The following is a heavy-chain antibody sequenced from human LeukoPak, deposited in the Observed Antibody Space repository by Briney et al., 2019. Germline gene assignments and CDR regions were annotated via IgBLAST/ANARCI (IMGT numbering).Heavy chain of an antibody. CDR3: ARAGMTYPQPYFDY. CDR1: GYTFTSYD. V-gene: IGHV1-8*01. Sequence: ASVKVSCKASGYTFTSYDINWVRQATGQGLEWMGWMNPNNGNTDYAQKFQGRVTLTRNTSISTAYMELSSLRSEDTAVYYCARAGMTYPQPYFDYWGQGTLVTVSS. J-gene: IGHJ4*02. CDR2: MNPNNGNT.